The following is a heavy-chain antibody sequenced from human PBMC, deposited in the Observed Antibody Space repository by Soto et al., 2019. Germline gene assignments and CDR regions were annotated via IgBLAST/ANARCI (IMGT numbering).Heavy chain of an antibody. D-gene: IGHD3-22*01. CDR3: AGTYYYDSSGYDDAFDI. V-gene: IGHV1-18*01. CDR2: ISAYNGNT. J-gene: IGHJ3*02. CDR1: GYTFTGYG. Sequence: ASVKVSCKASGYTFTGYGISWVRQAPGQGLEWMGWISAYNGNTNYAQKLQGRVTMTTDTSTSTAYMELRSLRSDDTAVYYCAGTYYYDSSGYDDAFDIWGQGTMVTVSS.